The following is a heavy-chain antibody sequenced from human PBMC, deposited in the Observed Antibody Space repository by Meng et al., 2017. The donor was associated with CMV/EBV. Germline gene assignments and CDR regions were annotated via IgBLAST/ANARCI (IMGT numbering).Heavy chain of an antibody. J-gene: IGHJ4*02. Sequence: VPRVQSGAEVKKPGSSVKVSCKASGGTFSSYAISWVRQAPGQGLEWMGGIIPIFGTANYAQKFQGRVTITADESTSTAYMELSSLRSEDTAVYYCARGYYDSSGYYYRGGYYFDYWGQGTLVTVSS. CDR1: GGTFSSYA. D-gene: IGHD3-22*01. V-gene: IGHV1-69*12. CDR3: ARGYYDSSGYYYRGGYYFDY. CDR2: IIPIFGTA.